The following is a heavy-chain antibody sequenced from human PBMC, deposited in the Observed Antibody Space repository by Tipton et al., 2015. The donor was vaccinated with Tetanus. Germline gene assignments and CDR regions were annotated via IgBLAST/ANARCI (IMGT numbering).Heavy chain of an antibody. CDR1: GFIFSSYG. CDR2: SWYDGTDQ. CDR3: AREADCSGGSCFSGDFDN. V-gene: IGHV3-33*01. D-gene: IGHD2-15*01. Sequence: SGFIFSSYGIHWVRQAPGKGLEWVAVSWYDGTDQYYADSVKGRFTLSRDNSKNTLYLEMNRLRAEDTAVYYCAREADCSGGSCFSGDFDNWGQGTQVTVSS. J-gene: IGHJ4*02.